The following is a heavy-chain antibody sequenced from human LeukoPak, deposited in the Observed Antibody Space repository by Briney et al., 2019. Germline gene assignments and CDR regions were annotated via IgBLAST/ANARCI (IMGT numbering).Heavy chain of an antibody. J-gene: IGHJ4*02. CDR2: ISYDGSNK. CDR1: GFTFSSYA. V-gene: IGHV3-30-3*01. CDR3: ARDGTGYSYGSIDY. D-gene: IGHD5-18*01. Sequence: GGPLRLSCAASGFTFSSYAMHWVRQAPGKGLEWVAVISYDGSNKYYADSVKGRFTISRDNSKNTLYLQMNSLRAEDTAVYYCARDGTGYSYGSIDYWGQGTLVTVSS.